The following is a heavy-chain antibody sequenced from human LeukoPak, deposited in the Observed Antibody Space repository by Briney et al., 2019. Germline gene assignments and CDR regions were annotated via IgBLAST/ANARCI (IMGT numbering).Heavy chain of an antibody. CDR1: GGSMSSSSYY. V-gene: IGHV4-39*07. Sequence: SETLSLTCTVSGGSMSSSSYYWGWIRQPPGKGLEWIGSIYHSGSTYYNPSLKSRVTISVDTSKNQFSLKLSSVTAADTAVYYCARGVAVASFDYWGQGTLVTVSS. CDR3: ARGVAVASFDY. J-gene: IGHJ4*02. D-gene: IGHD6-19*01. CDR2: IYHSGST.